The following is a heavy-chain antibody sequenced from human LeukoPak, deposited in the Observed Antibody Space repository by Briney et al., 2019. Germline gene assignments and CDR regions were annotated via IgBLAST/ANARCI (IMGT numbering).Heavy chain of an antibody. Sequence: QSGGSLRLSCAASGFTFSSYAMSWVRQAPGKGLEWVSAISGSGGSTYYADSVKGRFTISRDNAKNSLYLQMNSLRAEDTAVYYCARDARGELVWGQGTLVTVSS. CDR3: ARDARGELV. CDR2: ISGSGGST. CDR1: GFTFSSYA. D-gene: IGHD1-26*01. V-gene: IGHV3-23*01. J-gene: IGHJ4*02.